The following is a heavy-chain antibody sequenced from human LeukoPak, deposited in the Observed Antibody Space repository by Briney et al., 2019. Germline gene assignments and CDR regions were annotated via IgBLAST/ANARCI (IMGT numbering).Heavy chain of an antibody. V-gene: IGHV3-30*15. Sequence: GGSLRLSCAASGFTLTYYTMHWVRQAPGKGLEWVAVTSYDGNKKYYADSVKGRFTISRDSSKNTLYLQMSSLRAEDTAVYYCARSSYDYGGIEGPFDYWGQGTLVTVSS. J-gene: IGHJ4*02. CDR2: TSYDGNKK. D-gene: IGHD4-23*01. CDR3: ARSSYDYGGIEGPFDY. CDR1: GFTLTYYT.